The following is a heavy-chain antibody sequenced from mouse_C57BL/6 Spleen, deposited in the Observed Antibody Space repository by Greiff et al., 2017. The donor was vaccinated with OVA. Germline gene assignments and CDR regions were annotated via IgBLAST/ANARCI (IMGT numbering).Heavy chain of an antibody. CDR3: ARSGSSYGFAY. Sequence: QVQLQQSGAELVKPGASVKLSCKASGYTFTSYWMHWVKQRPGQGLEWIGYINPSSGYTKYNQKFKDKATLTADKSSSTAYMPLSSLTSEDSAVYYCARSGSSYGFAYWGQGTLVTVSA. CDR2: INPSSGYT. J-gene: IGHJ3*01. CDR1: GYTFTSYW. D-gene: IGHD1-1*01. V-gene: IGHV1-7*01.